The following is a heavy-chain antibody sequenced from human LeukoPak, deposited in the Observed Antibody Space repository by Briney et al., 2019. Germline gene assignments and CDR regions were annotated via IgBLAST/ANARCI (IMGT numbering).Heavy chain of an antibody. CDR2: INHRGST. Sequence: PSETLSLTCTVSGGSISSSGSYWGWIRQPPGKGLEWIGEINHRGSTNYNPSLKSRVTISVDTSKNQFSLKLSSVTAADTAVYYCARVRRNYPVHYYYYMDVWGKGTTVTVSS. CDR3: ARVRRNYPVHYYYYMDV. V-gene: IGHV4-39*07. J-gene: IGHJ6*03. D-gene: IGHD1-7*01. CDR1: GGSISSSGSY.